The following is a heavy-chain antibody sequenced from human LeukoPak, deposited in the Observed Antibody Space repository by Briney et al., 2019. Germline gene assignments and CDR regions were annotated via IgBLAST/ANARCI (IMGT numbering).Heavy chain of an antibody. CDR1: GDSVSSNSAA. J-gene: IGHJ4*02. CDR3: ARAGCSSTSCQGDFDY. Sequence: SQTLSLTCAISGDSVSSNSAAWNWIRQSPSRGLEWLGRTYYRSKWYNDYAVSVKSRITINPDTPKNQFSLQLNSVTPEDTAVYYCARAGCSSTSCQGDFDYWGQGTLVTVSS. V-gene: IGHV6-1*01. CDR2: TYYRSKWYN. D-gene: IGHD2-2*01.